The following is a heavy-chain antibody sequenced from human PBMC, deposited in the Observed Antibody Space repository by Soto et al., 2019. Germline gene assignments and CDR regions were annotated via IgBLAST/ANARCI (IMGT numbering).Heavy chain of an antibody. Sequence: SETLSLTCTVSGGSINNYYWSWSRQPPGKGLYWFGYIYYSGSTYYYPSLKSRVTISLDTSKNHFSLKLSSLTAADTAVYYCARGDYYDSSGYFDAFDIWGQGTMVTVSS. CDR3: ARGDYYDSSGYFDAFDI. CDR1: GGSINNYY. CDR2: IYYSGST. D-gene: IGHD3-22*01. V-gene: IGHV4-59*08. J-gene: IGHJ3*02.